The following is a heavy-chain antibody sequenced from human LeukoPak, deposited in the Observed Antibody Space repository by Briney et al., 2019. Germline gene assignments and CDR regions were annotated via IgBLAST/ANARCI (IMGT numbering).Heavy chain of an antibody. CDR1: GFTFSSYA. V-gene: IGHV3-23*01. CDR2: ISGSGGST. J-gene: IGHJ4*02. D-gene: IGHD2-15*01. Sequence: GGSLRLSCAASGFTFSSYAMSWVRQAPGKGLEWVSAISGSGGSTYYADSVKGRFTISRDNSKNTLYLQMNSLRAEDTAVYYCAKPHCSGGSCYGGGFDYWGQGTLVTVSS. CDR3: AKPHCSGGSCYGGGFDY.